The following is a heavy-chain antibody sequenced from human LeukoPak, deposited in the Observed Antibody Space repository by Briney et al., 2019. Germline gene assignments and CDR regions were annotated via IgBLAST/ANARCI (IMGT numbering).Heavy chain of an antibody. CDR1: GFTFSSYA. V-gene: IGHV3-23*01. Sequence: GGSLRLSGAASGFTFSSYAMSWVRQAPGKGLEWVSAISGSGGSTYYADSVKGRFTISRDNSKNTLYLQMNSLRAEDTAVYYCAKERMGQQLAIFEGYFDYWGQGTLVTVSS. CDR2: ISGSGGST. D-gene: IGHD6-13*01. CDR3: AKERMGQQLAIFEGYFDY. J-gene: IGHJ4*02.